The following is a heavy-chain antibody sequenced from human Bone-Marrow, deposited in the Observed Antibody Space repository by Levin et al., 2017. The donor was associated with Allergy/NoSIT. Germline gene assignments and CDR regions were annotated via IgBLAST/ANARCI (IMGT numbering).Heavy chain of an antibody. CDR2: ISASGGST. Sequence: GASVKVSCAASGFTFSSYAMSWVRQAPGKGLEWVSLISASGGSTYYADSVKGRFTISRDNSKNTLYLQTNSLRAEDTAVYYCAKGLDSSGWKFDYWGQGTLVTVSS. J-gene: IGHJ4*02. CDR3: AKGLDSSGWKFDY. V-gene: IGHV3-23*01. D-gene: IGHD6-19*01. CDR1: GFTFSSYA.